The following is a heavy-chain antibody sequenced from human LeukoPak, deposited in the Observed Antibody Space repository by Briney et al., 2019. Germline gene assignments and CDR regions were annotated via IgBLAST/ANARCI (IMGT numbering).Heavy chain of an antibody. CDR2: ISPYKGNT. CDR3: ARVAAARDYYFYYMDV. Sequence: ASVKVSCKTSGYTFTSYDISWVRQAPGHGLEWMGWISPYKGNTNYAQKLQGRVTMTTDTSTSTAYMEMRSLRSDDTAVYYCARVAAARDYYFYYMDVWGKGTTVTVSS. V-gene: IGHV1-18*01. J-gene: IGHJ6*03. CDR1: GYTFTSYD. D-gene: IGHD6-6*01.